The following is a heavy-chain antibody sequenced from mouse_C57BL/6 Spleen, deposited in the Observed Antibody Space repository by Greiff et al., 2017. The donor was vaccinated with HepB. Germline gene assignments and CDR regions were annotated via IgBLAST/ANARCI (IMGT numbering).Heavy chain of an antibody. D-gene: IGHD2-1*01. Sequence: EVMLVVSGGGLVKPGGSLKLSCAASGFTFSDYGMHWVRQAPEKGLEWVAYISSGSSTIYYADTVKGRFTISRDNAKNTLFLQMTSLRSEDTAMYYCERGGNDWYFDVWGTGTTVTVSS. J-gene: IGHJ1*03. CDR2: ISSGSSTI. CDR1: GFTFSDYG. V-gene: IGHV5-17*01. CDR3: ERGGNDWYFDV.